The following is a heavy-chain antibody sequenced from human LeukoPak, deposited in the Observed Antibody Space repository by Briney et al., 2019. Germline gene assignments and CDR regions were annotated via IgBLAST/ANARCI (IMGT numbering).Heavy chain of an antibody. CDR2: INHSGST. V-gene: IGHV4-34*01. J-gene: IGHJ3*01. D-gene: IGHD7-27*01. Sequence: ASETLSLTCAVYGGSFSGYYWSWIRQPPGKGLEWIGEINHSGSTNYNPYLKSRVTISVDTSKNQFSLKLSSVTAADTAVYYCARGLGLWGQGTMVTVSS. CDR1: GGSFSGYY. CDR3: ARGLGL.